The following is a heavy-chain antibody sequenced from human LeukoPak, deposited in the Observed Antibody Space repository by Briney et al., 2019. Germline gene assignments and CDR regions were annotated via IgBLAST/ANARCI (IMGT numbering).Heavy chain of an antibody. J-gene: IGHJ4*02. Sequence: GGSLRLSCAASGFTFTSYSMNWVRQAPGKGLEWVSTISGGGGNTYYADSVEGRFTISRDNSKNTLYLQVNSLRAEDTAVYYCAKGGKWDVTPFDYWGQGTLVTVSS. CDR3: AKGGKWDVTPFDY. V-gene: IGHV3-23*01. D-gene: IGHD1-26*01. CDR2: ISGGGGNT. CDR1: GFTFTSYS.